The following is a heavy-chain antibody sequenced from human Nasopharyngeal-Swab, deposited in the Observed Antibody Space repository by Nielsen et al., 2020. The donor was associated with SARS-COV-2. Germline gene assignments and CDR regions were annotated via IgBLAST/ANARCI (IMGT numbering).Heavy chain of an antibody. V-gene: IGHV4-34*01. D-gene: IGHD3-22*01. J-gene: IGHJ6*02. Sequence: SETLSLTCAVYGGSFSGYYWSWIRQPPGKGLEWIGEINHSGSTNCNPSLKSRVTISVDTSKNQFSLKLRSVTAADTAVYYCARGGSGYYPYYYYGMDVWGQGTTVTVSS. CDR2: INHSGST. CDR1: GGSFSGYY. CDR3: ARGGSGYYPYYYYGMDV.